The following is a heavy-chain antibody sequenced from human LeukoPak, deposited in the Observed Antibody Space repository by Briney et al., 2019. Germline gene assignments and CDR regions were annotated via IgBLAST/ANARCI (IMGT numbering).Heavy chain of an antibody. D-gene: IGHD2-15*01. CDR1: GFTFSSYA. CDR2: ISGSGGST. CDR3: AKLVVVAATPALFDY. J-gene: IGHJ4*02. Sequence: GGSLRLSCAASGFTFSSYAMSWVRQAPGKGLEWVSPISGSGGSTYYADSVKGRFTISRDNSKNTLYLQMNSLRAEDTAVYYCAKLVVVAATPALFDYWGQGTLVTVSS. V-gene: IGHV3-23*01.